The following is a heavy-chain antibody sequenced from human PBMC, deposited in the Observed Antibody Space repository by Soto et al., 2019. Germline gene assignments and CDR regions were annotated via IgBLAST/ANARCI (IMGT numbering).Heavy chain of an antibody. V-gene: IGHV5-10-1*01. CDR3: ARHYWNDQRYGMDV. CDR2: IDPSDSYT. J-gene: IGHJ6*02. Sequence: GESLKISCKGSGYSFTSYWISWVRQMPGKGLEWMGRIDPSDSYTNYSPSFQGHVTISADKSITTAYLQWSSLKASDTAVYYCARHYWNDQRYGMDVWGQGTTVTVSS. D-gene: IGHD1-1*01. CDR1: GYSFTSYW.